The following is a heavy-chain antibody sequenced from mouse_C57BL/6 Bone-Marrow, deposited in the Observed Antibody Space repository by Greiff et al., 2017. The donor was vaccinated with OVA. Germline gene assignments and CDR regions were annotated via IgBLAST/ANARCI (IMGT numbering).Heavy chain of an antibody. CDR3: ARWSYYAMGY. V-gene: IGHV1-64*01. CDR1: GYTFTSYW. Sequence: VQLQQPGAELVKPGASVKLSCKASGYTFTSYWMHWVKQRPGQGLEWIGMIHPNSGSTNYNEKFKSKATLTVDKSSRTAYIHLSSLTSSVSSVYYCARWSYYAMGYWGQGTSVTVSS. J-gene: IGHJ4*01. CDR2: IHPNSGST.